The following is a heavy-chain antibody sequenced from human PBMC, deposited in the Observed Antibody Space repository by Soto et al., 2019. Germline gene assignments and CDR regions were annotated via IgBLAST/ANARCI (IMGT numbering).Heavy chain of an antibody. CDR1: GVSISSYY. D-gene: IGHD2-21*02. Sequence: SETLSLTCTVSGVSISSYYWSWIRQPPGKGLEWIGYIYYSGSTNYNPSLKSRVTISVDTSKNQFSLKLSSVTAADTAVYYCARDRVVVTAINAYYYGMDVWGQGTTVTVSS. CDR3: ARDRVVVTAINAYYYGMDV. CDR2: IYYSGST. V-gene: IGHV4-59*01. J-gene: IGHJ6*02.